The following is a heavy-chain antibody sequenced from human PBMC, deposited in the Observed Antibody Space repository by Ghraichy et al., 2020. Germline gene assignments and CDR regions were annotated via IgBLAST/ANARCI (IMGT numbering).Heavy chain of an antibody. Sequence: SETLSLTCTVSGGSISSTNYFWGWIRQPPGKGLEWVGSIYYDGNPQYNPSLHSRVTISVDMSKNQFSLTLNSVTAADTAVYYCARHLCILTSCYESFDPWGQGTLVSVSS. J-gene: IGHJ5*02. CDR2: IYYDGNP. CDR3: ARHLCILTSCYESFDP. D-gene: IGHD3-9*01. V-gene: IGHV4-39*01. CDR1: GGSISSTNYF.